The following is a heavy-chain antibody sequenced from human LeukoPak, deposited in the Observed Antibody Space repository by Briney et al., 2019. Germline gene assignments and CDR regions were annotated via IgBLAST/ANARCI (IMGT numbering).Heavy chain of an antibody. J-gene: IGHJ3*02. CDR2: ISGSGDIT. CDR1: GFTFSSYA. D-gene: IGHD5-24*01. Sequence: GGSLRLSCAASGFTFSSYAMSWVRQAPGKGLEWVSAISGSGDITYYADSVKGRFTISRDNAKNSLYLQMNSLRAEDTAVYYCARSGYTIDAFDIWGQGTLVTVSS. CDR3: ARSGYTIDAFDI. V-gene: IGHV3-23*01.